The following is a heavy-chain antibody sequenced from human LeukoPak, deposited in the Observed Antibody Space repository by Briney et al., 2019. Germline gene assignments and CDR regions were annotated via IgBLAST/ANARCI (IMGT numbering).Heavy chain of an antibody. CDR1: GFTFDDYA. J-gene: IGHJ4*02. V-gene: IGHV3-9*01. D-gene: IGHD3-10*01. Sequence: GRSLRLSCAASGFTFDDYAMHWVRQAPGKGLEWVSGISWNSGSIDYADSVKGRFTISRDNTKNSLYLQMNSLRAEDTAFYYCAKAPYGSGSYFLDYWGQGTLVTVSS. CDR3: AKAPYGSGSYFLDY. CDR2: ISWNSGSI.